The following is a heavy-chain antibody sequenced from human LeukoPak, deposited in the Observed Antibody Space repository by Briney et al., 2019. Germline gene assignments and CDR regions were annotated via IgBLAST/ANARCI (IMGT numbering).Heavy chain of an antibody. J-gene: IGHJ4*02. CDR1: GGSFSGYN. CDR3: ARGPTTVTTGFDY. D-gene: IGHD4-17*01. Sequence: SETLSLTCAVYGGSFSGYNWSWIRQPPGKGLEWIGEINHSGSTYYNPSLKSRVTISVGRSKNQFSLKLSSVTAADTAVYYCARGPTTVTTGFDYWGQGTLVTVSS. V-gene: IGHV4-34*01. CDR2: INHSGST.